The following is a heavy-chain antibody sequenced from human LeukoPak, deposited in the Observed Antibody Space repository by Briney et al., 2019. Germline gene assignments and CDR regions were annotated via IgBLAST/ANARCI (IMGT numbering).Heavy chain of an antibody. CDR1: GGSFSGYY. Sequence: PSETLSLTCAVYGGSFSGYYWSWIRQPPGKGLEWIGTIYHSGSTYYNPSLKSRVTISVDTSKNQFSLKLSSVTAADTAVYYCARVHGGAAYFDYWGQGTLVTVSS. V-gene: IGHV4-34*01. D-gene: IGHD3-16*01. CDR2: IYHSGST. CDR3: ARVHGGAAYFDY. J-gene: IGHJ4*02.